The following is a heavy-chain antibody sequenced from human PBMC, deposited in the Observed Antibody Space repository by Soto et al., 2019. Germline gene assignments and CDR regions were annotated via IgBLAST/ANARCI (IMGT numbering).Heavy chain of an antibody. Sequence: LSLTCAVYGGSFSGYYWSWIRQPPGKGLEWIGEINHSGSTNYNPSLKSRVTISVDTSKNQFSLKLSSVTAADTAVYYCARGGAARTSFYYYYGMDVWGQGTTVTVSS. V-gene: IGHV4-34*01. CDR1: GGSFSGYY. CDR3: ARGGAARTSFYYYYGMDV. D-gene: IGHD6-6*01. CDR2: INHSGST. J-gene: IGHJ6*02.